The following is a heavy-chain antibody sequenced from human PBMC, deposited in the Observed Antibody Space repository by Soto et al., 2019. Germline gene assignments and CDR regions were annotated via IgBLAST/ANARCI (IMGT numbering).Heavy chain of an antibody. CDR3: ARVGYCSGGSCYSFPWFDP. D-gene: IGHD2-15*01. CDR2: IYYSGST. J-gene: IGHJ5*02. Sequence: SETLSLTCTVSGGSISSGGYYWSWIRQHPGKGLEWIGYIYYSGSTYYNPSLKSRVTISVDTSKNQFSLKLSSVTAADTAVYYCARVGYCSGGSCYSFPWFDPWGQGTLVTVSS. CDR1: GGSISSGGYY. V-gene: IGHV4-31*03.